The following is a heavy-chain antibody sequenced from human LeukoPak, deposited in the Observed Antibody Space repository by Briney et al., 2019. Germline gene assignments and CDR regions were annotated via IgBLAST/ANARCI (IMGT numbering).Heavy chain of an antibody. CDR1: GYSISSGYY. CDR2: IYHSGST. Sequence: KSSETLSLTCTVSGYSISSGYYWGWIRQPPGKGLEWIGSIYHSGSTYYNPSLKSRVTISVDTSKNQFSLKLSSVTAADTAVYYCARETDTAMVTGKSDGAFDIWGQGTMVTVSS. J-gene: IGHJ3*02. D-gene: IGHD5-18*01. V-gene: IGHV4-38-2*02. CDR3: ARETDTAMVTGKSDGAFDI.